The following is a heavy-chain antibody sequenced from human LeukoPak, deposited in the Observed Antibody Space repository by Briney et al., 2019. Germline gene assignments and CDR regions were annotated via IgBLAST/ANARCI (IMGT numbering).Heavy chain of an antibody. V-gene: IGHV4-39*01. Sequence: SETLSLTCTVSGDSISTSSYYWGWIRQPPGKGLGWLGSIYYSGSTYYNPSLKSRVTISVDTSKNQFSLNLYSVTAADTAVFYCARSYYYDYRQIDYWGQGTLVTVSS. J-gene: IGHJ4*02. D-gene: IGHD3-22*01. CDR1: GDSISTSSYY. CDR2: IYYSGST. CDR3: ARSYYYDYRQIDY.